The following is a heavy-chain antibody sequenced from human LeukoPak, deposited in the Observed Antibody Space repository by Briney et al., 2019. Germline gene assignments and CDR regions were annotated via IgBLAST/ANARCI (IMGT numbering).Heavy chain of an antibody. CDR3: ARDSGKAEFGDFDY. CDR1: GYTFTGYY. Sequence: GASVKVSFKASGYTFTGYYMHWVRQAPGQGLEWMGWINPNSGGTNYAQKFQGRVTMTRDTSISTAYMELSRLRSDDTAVYYCARDSGKAEFGDFDYWGQGTLVTVSS. D-gene: IGHD3-16*01. V-gene: IGHV1-2*02. CDR2: INPNSGGT. J-gene: IGHJ4*02.